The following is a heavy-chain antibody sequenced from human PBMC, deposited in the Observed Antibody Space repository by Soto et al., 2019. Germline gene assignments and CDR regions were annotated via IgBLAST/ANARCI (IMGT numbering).Heavy chain of an antibody. CDR2: IYHGGTT. CDR3: ARVHVMVVAGSTFDY. V-gene: IGHV4-38-2*02. D-gene: IGHD6-19*01. CDR1: GDSISSGSY. Sequence: PSETLSLTSTVSGDSISSGSYWGWIRQPPGEGPEWIASIYHGGTTFYNPSLKSRIPISVDTSKNQFSLRLTSVTAADTATYYCARVHVMVVAGSTFDYWGPGTLVTVSS. J-gene: IGHJ4*03.